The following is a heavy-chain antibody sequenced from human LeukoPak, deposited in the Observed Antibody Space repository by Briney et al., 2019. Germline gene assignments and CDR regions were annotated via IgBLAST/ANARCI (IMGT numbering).Heavy chain of an antibody. V-gene: IGHV3-72*01. Sequence: GGSLCLFRAPSGLPLNRYRERWVRQAPGEGLEWGVDTKNKANSYTAEFTMSMEWRITITRDETNRSLYLQMHCLKTEDTAVYYCAVCIWCMGGYWGQGTLVTVSS. J-gene: IGHJ4*02. CDR2: TKNKANSYTA. CDR3: AVCIWCMGGY. CDR1: GLPLNRYR. D-gene: IGHD2-8*01.